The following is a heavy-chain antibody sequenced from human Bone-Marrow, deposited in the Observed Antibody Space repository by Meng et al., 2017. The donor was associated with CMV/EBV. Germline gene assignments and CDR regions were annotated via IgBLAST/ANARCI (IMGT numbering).Heavy chain of an antibody. V-gene: IGHV3-15*01. CDR1: GFTFSNAW. Sequence: GESLKISCAASGFTFSNAWMSWVRQAPGKGLEWVGRIKSKTDGGTTDYAAPVKGRFTISRGNSKNTLYLQMNSLRAEDTAVYYCAKARSTSTYYFDYWGQGTLVTVSS. D-gene: IGHD2-2*01. J-gene: IGHJ4*02. CDR3: AKARSTSTYYFDY. CDR2: IKSKTDGGTT.